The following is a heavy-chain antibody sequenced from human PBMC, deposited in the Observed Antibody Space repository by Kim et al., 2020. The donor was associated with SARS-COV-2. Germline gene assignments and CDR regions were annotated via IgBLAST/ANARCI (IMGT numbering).Heavy chain of an antibody. CDR3: ARPHRGYGLFDY. CDR1: GFTFSSYW. J-gene: IGHJ4*02. CDR2: INSDGSST. Sequence: GGSLRLSCAASGFTFSSYWMHWVRQAPGKGLVWVSRINSDGSSTSYADSVKGRFTISRDNAKNTLYLQMNSLRAEDTAVYYCARPHRGYGLFDYWGQGTLVTVSS. V-gene: IGHV3-74*01. D-gene: IGHD5-18*01.